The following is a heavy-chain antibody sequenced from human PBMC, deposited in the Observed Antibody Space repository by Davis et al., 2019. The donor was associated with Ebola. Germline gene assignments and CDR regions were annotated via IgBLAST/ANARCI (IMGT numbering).Heavy chain of an antibody. CDR2: FDPEDGET. Sequence: ASVKVSCKVSGYTLTELSMHWVRQAPGKGLEWMGGFDPEDGETIYAQKFQGRVTMTEDTSTDTAYMELSSLRSEDTAVYYCARVHCSSTSCYGEFDPWGQGTLVTVSS. D-gene: IGHD2-2*01. J-gene: IGHJ5*02. V-gene: IGHV1-24*01. CDR1: GYTLTELS. CDR3: ARVHCSSTSCYGEFDP.